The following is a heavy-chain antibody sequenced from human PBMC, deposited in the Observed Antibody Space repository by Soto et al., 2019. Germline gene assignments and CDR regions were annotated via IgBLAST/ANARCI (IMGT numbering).Heavy chain of an antibody. J-gene: IGHJ6*02. CDR2: IYHSGST. V-gene: IGHV4-4*02. CDR1: GGSISRSNW. CDR3: FRVSYYHGMDV. D-gene: IGHD3-22*01. Sequence: PSETLSLTCAVSGGSISRSNWWSWVRHPPGKGLEWIGGIYHSGSTNYNPCLKSRVTTSVDKSKNQFSLKLSSVTAADTAVYYCFRVSYYHGMDVWGQGTTVTVSS.